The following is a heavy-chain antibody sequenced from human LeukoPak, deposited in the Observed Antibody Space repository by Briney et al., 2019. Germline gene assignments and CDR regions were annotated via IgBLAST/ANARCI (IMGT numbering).Heavy chain of an antibody. V-gene: IGHV3-21*01. J-gene: IGHJ4*02. Sequence: PGGSLRLSCAASGFTFSSYSMNWVRQAPGKGLEWVSSISSSSSYIYYADSVKGRFTISRDNAKNSLYLQMNSLRAEDTAVYYCARGRQWLYDFDYWGQGTLVTVSS. CDR1: GFTFSSYS. D-gene: IGHD6-19*01. CDR2: ISSSSSYI. CDR3: ARGRQWLYDFDY.